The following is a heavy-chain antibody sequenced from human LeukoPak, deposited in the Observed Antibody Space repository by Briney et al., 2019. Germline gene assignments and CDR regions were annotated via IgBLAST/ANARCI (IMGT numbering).Heavy chain of an antibody. J-gene: IGHJ4*02. V-gene: IGHV3-74*01. CDR2: IHSDGSSR. CDR1: GFTFSSYW. Sequence: GGSLRLSCAASGFTFSSYWMHWVRQAPGKGLVWVSLIHSDGSSRNYADSEKGRFTISRDNAENTLYLQINSLRAEDTAVYYCARDLGYRLDYWGQGILVTVSS. CDR3: ARDLGYRLDY. D-gene: IGHD5-18*01.